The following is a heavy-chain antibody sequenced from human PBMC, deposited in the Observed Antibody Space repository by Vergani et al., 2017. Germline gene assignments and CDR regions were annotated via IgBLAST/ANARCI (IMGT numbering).Heavy chain of an antibody. CDR1: GGTFSSYT. V-gene: IGHV1-69*02. J-gene: IGHJ6*02. CDR2: IIPILGIA. Sequence: QVQLVQSGAEVKKPGSSVKVSCKASGGTFSSYTISWVRQAPGQGLEWMGRIIPILGIANSAQKFQGRVTITADKSTSTAYMELSSLRSEDTAVYYCARGGRDGDYGMDVWGQGTTVTVSS. D-gene: IGHD4-17*01. CDR3: ARGGRDGDYGMDV.